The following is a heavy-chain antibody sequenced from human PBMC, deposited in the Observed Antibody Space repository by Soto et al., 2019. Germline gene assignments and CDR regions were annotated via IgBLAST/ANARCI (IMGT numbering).Heavy chain of an antibody. CDR1: GGSISSDGYY. CDR2: IYYSGST. J-gene: IGHJ4*02. CDR3: ARGIGVKGRPRFGY. Sequence: QVQLQESGQGLVKPSQTLSLTCTVSGGSISSDGYYWSWIRQHPGKGLEWIGYIYYSGSTYYNPSLKSRVTISVDTSKNQFTLKLGSVTAADTAVYYCARGIGVKGRPRFGYWGQGTLVTVAS. V-gene: IGHV4-31*03. D-gene: IGHD3-10*01.